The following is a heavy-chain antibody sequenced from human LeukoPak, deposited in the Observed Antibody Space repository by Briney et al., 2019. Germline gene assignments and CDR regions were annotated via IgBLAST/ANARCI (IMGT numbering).Heavy chain of an antibody. D-gene: IGHD5-24*01. Sequence: SETLSLTCAVYGGSFSGYYWSWIRQPPGKGLEWIGEINHSGSTNYNPSLKSRVTISVDTSKNQFSLKLSSVTAADTAVYYCARPDGEMATINWGQGTLATVSS. V-gene: IGHV4-34*01. CDR1: GGSFSGYY. J-gene: IGHJ4*02. CDR3: ARPDGEMATIN. CDR2: INHSGST.